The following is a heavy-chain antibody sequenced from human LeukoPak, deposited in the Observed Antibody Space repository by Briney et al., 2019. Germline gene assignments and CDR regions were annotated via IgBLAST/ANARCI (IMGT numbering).Heavy chain of an antibody. CDR1: GGSFSGYY. CDR2: INHSGST. Sequence: SETLSLTCAVCGGSFSGYYWSGIRQPPGKGLEWMGEINHSGSTKYNTSLKSQINISVDTSKNQFSLKLTSVTAADTAVYYCARHSNGGDCSGGSCYVFDYWGQGTLVTVFS. CDR3: ARHSNGGDCSGGSCYVFDY. D-gene: IGHD2-15*01. J-gene: IGHJ4*02. V-gene: IGHV4-34*01.